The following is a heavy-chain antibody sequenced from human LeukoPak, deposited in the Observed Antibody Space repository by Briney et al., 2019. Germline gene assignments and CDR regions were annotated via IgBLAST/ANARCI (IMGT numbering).Heavy chain of an antibody. CDR1: GFRFSSYA. Sequence: PGGSLRLSCAASGFRFSSYAMTWVRQAPGKGLEWVSLISDSGDRTDYADSVKGRFTISRDNSKNTLYLQVSSLRAEDTAMYYCAKRDRPCSGDCSAPYYFDYWGQGTLVTVSS. J-gene: IGHJ4*02. D-gene: IGHD2-21*02. CDR3: AKRDRPCSGDCSAPYYFDY. V-gene: IGHV3-23*01. CDR2: ISDSGDRT.